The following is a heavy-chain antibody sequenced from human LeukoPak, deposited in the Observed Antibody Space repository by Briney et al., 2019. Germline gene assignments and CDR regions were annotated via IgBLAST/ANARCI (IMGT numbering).Heavy chain of an antibody. CDR3: ARDLSGVTGYTYGRGIDY. CDR2: IQYDGSNK. CDR1: GLSFSSYG. D-gene: IGHD5-18*01. J-gene: IGHJ4*02. Sequence: PGGSLRLSCAASGLSFSSYGMHWVRQAPGKGLEWVAFIQYDGSNKYYADSVKGRFTISRDNAKTSLYLQMNSLRAEDTAVYYCARDLSGVTGYTYGRGIDYWGQGTLVTVSS. V-gene: IGHV3-30*12.